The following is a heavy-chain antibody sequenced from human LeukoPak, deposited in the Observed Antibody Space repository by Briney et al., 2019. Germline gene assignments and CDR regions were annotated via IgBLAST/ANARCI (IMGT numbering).Heavy chain of an antibody. CDR1: GGSISGYY. CDR2: IYNSGST. J-gene: IGHJ4*02. Sequence: SEALSLTCTVSGGSISGYYWSWIRQPPGKGLEWIGYIYNSGSTTYNPSLKSRVTISVDTYKNQFSLRLRSVTAVDTAVYYCARDGLQGSILWGQGTMVTVPS. D-gene: IGHD4-11*01. CDR3: ARDGLQGSIL. V-gene: IGHV4-59*01.